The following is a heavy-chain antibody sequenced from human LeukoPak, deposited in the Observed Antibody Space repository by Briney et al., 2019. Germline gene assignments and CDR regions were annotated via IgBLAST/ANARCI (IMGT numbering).Heavy chain of an antibody. CDR1: GGSISPYH. CDR3: ARAVSGRFDY. V-gene: IGHV4-59*08. CDR2: IYYSGST. D-gene: IGHD6-19*01. J-gene: IGHJ4*02. Sequence: SETLSVTCTVSGGSISPYHWGWIRQPPGKGLEWTGYIYYSGSTNYNPSLKSRVTISVDTSKNQFSLKLSSVTAADTAIYYCARAVSGRFDYWGQGTLVTVSS.